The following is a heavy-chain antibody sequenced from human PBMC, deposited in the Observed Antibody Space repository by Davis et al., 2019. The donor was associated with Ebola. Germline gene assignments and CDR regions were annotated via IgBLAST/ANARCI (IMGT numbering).Heavy chain of an antibody. CDR2: IFPGDSDT. J-gene: IGHJ4*02. CDR3: ARGTDGYNPGGYFDA. D-gene: IGHD5-24*01. V-gene: IGHV5-51*01. Sequence: GASLTISCKASGYSFTTYWIVWVRQMPGKGLECMGIIFPGDSDTRYSPSFQGQVTISADKSISTAYLQWNTLKASDTAIYYCARGTDGYNPGGYFDAWGQGTLVTVSS. CDR1: GYSFTTYW.